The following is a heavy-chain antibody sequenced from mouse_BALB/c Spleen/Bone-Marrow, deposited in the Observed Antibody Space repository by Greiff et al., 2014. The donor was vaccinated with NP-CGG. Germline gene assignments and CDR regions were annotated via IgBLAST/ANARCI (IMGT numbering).Heavy chain of an antibody. D-gene: IGHD1-1*01. CDR2: ISSGGSYN. CDR1: GFTFSSYG. CDR3: ARHNYGYYAMDY. J-gene: IGHJ4*01. Sequence: EVNVVESGGDFVKSGGSLTLSCAASGFTFSSYGMSWVRRTPDKRLEWVAIISSGGSYNYYPDSVRGRFIISRNNAKTTLYLQMRSLKSEDTAMYYCARHNYGYYAMDYWGQGTSVTVSA. V-gene: IGHV5-6*01.